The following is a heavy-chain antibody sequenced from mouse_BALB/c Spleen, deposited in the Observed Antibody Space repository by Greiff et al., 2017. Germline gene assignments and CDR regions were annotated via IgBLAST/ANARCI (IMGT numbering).Heavy chain of an antibody. CDR2: IRNKANGYTT. CDR3: ARSAMDY. Sequence: EVKLVESGGGLVQPGGSLRLSCATSGFTFTDYYMSWVRQPPGKALEWLGFIRNKANGYTTEYSASVKGRFTISRDNSQSILYLQMNTLRAEDSATYYCARSAMDYWGQGTSVTVSS. J-gene: IGHJ4*01. V-gene: IGHV7-3*02. CDR1: GFTFTDYY.